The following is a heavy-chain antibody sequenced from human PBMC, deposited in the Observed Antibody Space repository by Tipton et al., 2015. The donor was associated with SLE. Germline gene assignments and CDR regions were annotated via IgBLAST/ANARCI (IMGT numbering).Heavy chain of an antibody. D-gene: IGHD3-3*01. CDR1: GFTFSSYE. CDR2: ISSSGSTI. J-gene: IGHJ4*02. Sequence: SLRLSCAASGFTFSSYEMNWVRQAPGKGLEWVSYISSSGSTIYYADSVKGRFTISRGNAKNTLYLQMNSLRAEDTAVYYCARVARFLEWFDYWGQGTLVTVSS. CDR3: ARVARFLEWFDY. V-gene: IGHV3-48*03.